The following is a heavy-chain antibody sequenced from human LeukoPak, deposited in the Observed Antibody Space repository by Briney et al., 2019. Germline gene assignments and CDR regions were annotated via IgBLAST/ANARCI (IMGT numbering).Heavy chain of an antibody. V-gene: IGHV1-69*05. D-gene: IGHD4-23*01. CDR1: GGTFSNHA. J-gene: IGHJ3*02. CDR3: AKAVEYGGHPYPLAFDI. Sequence: SVKVSCKASGGTFSNHAITWVRQAPGQGFEWMGGITPTFGTTDYAQKFQGRVTFTTDVSTSTAYMDLRSLRSDDTAAYYCAKAVEYGGHPYPLAFDIWGQGTLVTVSS. CDR2: ITPTFGTT.